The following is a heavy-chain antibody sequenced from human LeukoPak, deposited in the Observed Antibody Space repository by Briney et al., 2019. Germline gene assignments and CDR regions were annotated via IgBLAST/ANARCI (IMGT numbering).Heavy chain of an antibody. D-gene: IGHD4/OR15-4a*01. V-gene: IGHV3-21*01. J-gene: IGHJ6*03. CDR2: ISSSISYI. CDR1: GFTFSSYT. CDR3: ARGGAYYYYMDV. Sequence: PGGSLRLSCTASGFTFSSYTMNWVRQAPGKGLEWVSSISSSISYIYYADSVKGRFTISRDNAKNALYLQMNSLRAEDTAVYYCARGGAYYYYMDVWGKGTTVTVSS.